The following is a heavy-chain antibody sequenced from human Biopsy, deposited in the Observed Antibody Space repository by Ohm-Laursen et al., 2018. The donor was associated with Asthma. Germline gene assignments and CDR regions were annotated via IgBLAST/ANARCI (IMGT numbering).Heavy chain of an antibody. CDR3: AKDRVAGRSYYFDY. D-gene: IGHD6-13*01. Sequence: LSCAASGFNFHNYGMNWVRRAPGKGLEWVAQILFDGRKINYPDSVKGRFTISRDNSKNMVYLQMNSLRPEDTAVYYCAKDRVAGRSYYFDYWGQGSLVSVSS. CDR1: GFNFHNYG. J-gene: IGHJ4*02. V-gene: IGHV3-30*18. CDR2: ILFDGRKI.